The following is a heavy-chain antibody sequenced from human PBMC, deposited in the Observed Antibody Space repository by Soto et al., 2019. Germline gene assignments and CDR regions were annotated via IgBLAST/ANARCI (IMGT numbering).Heavy chain of an antibody. J-gene: IGHJ4*02. CDR2: ISSSSSTI. CDR3: AGRYYYDSSGYRN. CDR1: GFTFSSYS. D-gene: IGHD3-22*01. V-gene: IGHV3-48*02. Sequence: GGSLRLSCAASGFTFSSYSMNWVRQAPGKGLEWVSYISSSSSTIYYADSVKGRFTISRDNAKNSLYLQMNSLRDEDTAVYYCAGRYYYDSSGYRNWGQGTLVTVSS.